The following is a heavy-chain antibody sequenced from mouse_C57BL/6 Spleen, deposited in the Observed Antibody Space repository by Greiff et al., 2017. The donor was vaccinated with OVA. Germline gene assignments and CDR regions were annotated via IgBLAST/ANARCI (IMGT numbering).Heavy chain of an antibody. CDR3: ARRRDYDVGAMDY. CDR2: INPNNGGT. J-gene: IGHJ4*01. CDR1: GYTFTDYN. V-gene: IGHV1-22*01. D-gene: IGHD2-4*01. Sequence: VQLQQSGPELVKPGASVKMSCKASGYTFTDYNMHWVKQSHGKSLEWIGYINPNNGGTSYNQKFKGKATLTVNKSSSTAYMELRSLTSEDSAVYYCARRRDYDVGAMDYWGQETSVTVSS.